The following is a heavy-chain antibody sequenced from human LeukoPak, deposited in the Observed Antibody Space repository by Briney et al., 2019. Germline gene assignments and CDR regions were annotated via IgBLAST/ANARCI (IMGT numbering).Heavy chain of an antibody. CDR3: ARFTLNYYYGMDV. CDR1: GGSFSGYY. CDR2: INHGGST. V-gene: IGHV4-34*01. Sequence: SETLSLTCAVYGGSFSGYYWSWIRQPPGKGLEWIGEINHGGSTNYNPSLKSRVTISVDTSKNQFSLKLSSVTAADTAVYYCARFTLNYYYGMDVWGKGTTVTVSS. J-gene: IGHJ6*04.